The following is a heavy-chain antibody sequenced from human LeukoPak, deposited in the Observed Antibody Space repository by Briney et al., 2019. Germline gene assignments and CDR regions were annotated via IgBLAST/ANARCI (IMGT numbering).Heavy chain of an antibody. D-gene: IGHD1-26*01. V-gene: IGHV4-30-2*01. J-gene: IGHJ4*02. CDR1: GGSISSGGFS. CDR2: IYHSGST. CDR3: ARGYGSYGRFGFDY. Sequence: SETLSLTCGVSGGSISSGGFSWSWIRQPPGKGLEWIGYIYHSGSTYYKPSLKSRVTISIDRSKNYSSLNLSSVTAADTAVYYCARGYGSYGRFGFDYWAREPWSPSPQ.